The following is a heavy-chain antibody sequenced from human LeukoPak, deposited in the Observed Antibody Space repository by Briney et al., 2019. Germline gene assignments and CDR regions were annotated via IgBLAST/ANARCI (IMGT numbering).Heavy chain of an antibody. CDR3: AKDLSYGLDY. D-gene: IGHD4-17*01. Sequence: PGGSLRLSCAASGFTFSGYAMAWVRQAPGKGLEWVSSVSDDGVATYYADSVKGRFTISRDNSKHTLYLQMYSLRAEDTAVYYCAKDLSYGLDYWGQGTLVTVSS. V-gene: IGHV3-23*01. CDR1: GFTFSGYA. CDR2: VSDDGVAT. J-gene: IGHJ4*02.